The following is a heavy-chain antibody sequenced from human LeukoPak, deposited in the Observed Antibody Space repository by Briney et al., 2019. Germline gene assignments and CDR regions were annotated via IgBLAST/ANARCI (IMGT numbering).Heavy chain of an antibody. J-gene: IGHJ5*02. CDR3: AKEHSVLTMMRGLDA. V-gene: IGHV3-23*01. Sequence: GGSLRLSCAASGFTFSNYALHWVRQAPGKGLEWVSGISVSGGSIYYADSVTGRFTISRDNSKDTLYLQMNSLRVEDTALYYCAKEHSVLTMMRGLDAWGQGTLVTVSS. CDR1: GFTFSNYA. D-gene: IGHD3-22*01. CDR2: ISVSGGSI.